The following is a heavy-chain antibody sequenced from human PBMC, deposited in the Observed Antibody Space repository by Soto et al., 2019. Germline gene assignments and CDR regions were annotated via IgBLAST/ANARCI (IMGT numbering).Heavy chain of an antibody. CDR2: INPSGGST. CDR3: ARGKRGYFDY. J-gene: IGHJ4*02. CDR1: GYTFTSYY. Sequence: ASVKVSCKASGYTFTSYYIHWVRQAPGQGLEWMGIINPSGGSTSYAQKFQGRVTISVDTSKNQFSLRLSSVTAADTAVYYCARGKRGYFDYWGQGILVTVSS. V-gene: IGHV1-46*01.